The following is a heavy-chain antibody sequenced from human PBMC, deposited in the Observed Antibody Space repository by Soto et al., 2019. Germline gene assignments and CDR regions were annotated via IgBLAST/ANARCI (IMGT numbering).Heavy chain of an antibody. D-gene: IGHD6-13*01. CDR2: IYHSGST. Sequence: QVQLQESGPGLVKPSGTLSLTCAVSSGSISSSNWWSWVGQPPGKGLEWIGEIYHSGSTNYNPSLKSRVTISVDKSKNQFSLKLSSVTAADTAVYYCASLANQGNYYYYYYMDVWGKGTTVTVSS. V-gene: IGHV4-4*02. CDR3: ASLANQGNYYYYYYMDV. CDR1: SGSISSSNW. J-gene: IGHJ6*03.